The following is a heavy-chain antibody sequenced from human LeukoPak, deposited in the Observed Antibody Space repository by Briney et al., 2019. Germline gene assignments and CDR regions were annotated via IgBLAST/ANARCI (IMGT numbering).Heavy chain of an antibody. Sequence: PGGSLRLSCAASGFTFSDHHMDWVRQAPGEGLEWVARIRNKANRYTTEYAASVKGRFTISSDDSENSLYLQMDSLKTEDTAVYYCARSPLGIAPFDYWGQGTLVTVSS. V-gene: IGHV3-72*01. CDR1: GFTFSDHH. CDR2: IRNKANRYTT. CDR3: ARSPLGIAPFDY. J-gene: IGHJ4*02. D-gene: IGHD7-27*01.